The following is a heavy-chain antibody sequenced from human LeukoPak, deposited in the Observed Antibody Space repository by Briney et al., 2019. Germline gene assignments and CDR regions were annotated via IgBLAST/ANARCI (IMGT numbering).Heavy chain of an antibody. D-gene: IGHD4-17*01. V-gene: IGHV1-69*04. CDR2: IIPILGIA. J-gene: IGHJ6*02. Sequence: SVKVSCKASGGTFSSYAISWVRQAPGQGLEWMGRIIPILGIANYAQKFRGRVTITADKSTSTAYMELSSLRSEDTAVYYCARSGDLTTIYYYGMDVWGQGTTVTVSS. CDR1: GGTFSSYA. CDR3: ARSGDLTTIYYYGMDV.